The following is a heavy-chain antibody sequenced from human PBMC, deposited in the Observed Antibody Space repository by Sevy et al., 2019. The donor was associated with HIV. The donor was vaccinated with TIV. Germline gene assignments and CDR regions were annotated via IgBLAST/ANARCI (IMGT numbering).Heavy chain of an antibody. V-gene: IGHV5-51*01. CDR3: ARQENKKNDFWSGYYYYYGMDV. D-gene: IGHD3-3*01. J-gene: IGHJ6*02. CDR2: IYPGDSDT. CDR1: GYSFTSYW. Sequence: GESLKISCKGSGYSFTSYWSGWVRQMPGKGLEWMGIIYPGDSDTRYSPSFQGQVTISADKSISTAYLQWSSLKASDTAMYYCARQENKKNDFWSGYYYYYGMDVWGQGTTVTVSS.